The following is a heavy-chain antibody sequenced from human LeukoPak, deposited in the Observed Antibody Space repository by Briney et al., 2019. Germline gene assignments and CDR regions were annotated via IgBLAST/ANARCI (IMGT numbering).Heavy chain of an antibody. CDR3: AKDFRIGYSAHFDY. V-gene: IGHV3-23*01. CDR2: IYENGGTT. Sequence: GGSLRLSCVGSGFTFRSHAMSWVRQAPEKGLEFVSGIYENGGTTYYADSVKGRFSISRDNSKNTLYLQMDSLRGEDTAVYYCAKDFRIGYSAHFDYWGQGTLVTVSS. J-gene: IGHJ4*02. D-gene: IGHD2-21*01. CDR1: GFTFRSHA.